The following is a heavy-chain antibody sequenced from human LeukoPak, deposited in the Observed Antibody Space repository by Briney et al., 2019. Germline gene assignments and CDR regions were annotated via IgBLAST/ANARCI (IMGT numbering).Heavy chain of an antibody. CDR2: ISSSGSNI. CDR1: GFTFSSYA. V-gene: IGHV3-48*01. D-gene: IGHD3-3*01. CDR3: ARGRYYDFWSGYHGFDY. Sequence: GGSLRLSCAASGFTFSSYAMNWVRQAPGKGLEWVSYISSSGSNIYYADSVKGRFTISRDNAKNSLYLQVNSLRAEDTAVYYCARGRYYDFWSGYHGFDYWGQGTLVTVSS. J-gene: IGHJ4*02.